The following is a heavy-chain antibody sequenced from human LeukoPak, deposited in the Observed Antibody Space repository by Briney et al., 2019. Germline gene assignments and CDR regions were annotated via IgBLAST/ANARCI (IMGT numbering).Heavy chain of an antibody. CDR2: IKQDGSEE. CDR1: GFTFSRYW. CDR3: ARGSSAGASLRHDY. D-gene: IGHD1-26*01. V-gene: IGHV3-7*01. J-gene: IGHJ4*02. Sequence: PGGSLRLSCAASGFTFSRYWMSWVRQAPGKGLEWVANIKQDGSEENFVDSVKGRFTISRDNDKKSLYLQMNSLRAEDTAVYYCARGSSAGASLRHDYWGQGTLVTVSS.